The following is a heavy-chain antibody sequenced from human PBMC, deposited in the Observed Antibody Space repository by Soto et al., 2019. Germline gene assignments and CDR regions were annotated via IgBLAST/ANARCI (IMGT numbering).Heavy chain of an antibody. CDR1: GYTFTSYG. V-gene: IGHV1-18*01. CDR2: ISAYNGNT. J-gene: IGHJ5*02. D-gene: IGHD2-15*01. CDR3: ARDIDSMRSGGSCYSRGSYNWFDP. Sequence: ASVKVSCKASGYTFTSYGISWVRQAPGQGLEWMGWISAYNGNTNYAQKLQGRVTMTTDTSTSTAYMELRSLRSDDTAVYYCARDIDSMRSGGSCYSRGSYNWFDPWGQGTLVTVSS.